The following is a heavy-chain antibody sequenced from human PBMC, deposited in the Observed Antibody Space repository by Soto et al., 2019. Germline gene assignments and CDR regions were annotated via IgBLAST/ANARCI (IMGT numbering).Heavy chain of an antibody. J-gene: IGHJ6*02. D-gene: IGHD6-13*01. CDR3: ARDMGVSRSSGYVQDGYYYGMDV. V-gene: IGHV3-30-3*01. CDR2: ISYDGSNK. CDR1: GFTFSSYA. Sequence: QVQLVESGGGVVQPGRSLRLSCAASGFTFSSYAMHWVRQAPGKGLEWVAVISYDGSNKYYADSVKGRFTISRDNSKNTLYRKMNSLRAEDTVVYYCARDMGVSRSSGYVQDGYYYGMDVWGQGTTVTVSS.